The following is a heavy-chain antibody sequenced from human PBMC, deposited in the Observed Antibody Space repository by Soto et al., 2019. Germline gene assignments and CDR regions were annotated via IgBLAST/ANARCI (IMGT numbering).Heavy chain of an antibody. Sequence: SETLSLTCSVSGDSISGSPYYWGWIRQPPGKRLEWIGSIFHDGYIVYTPSLKSRVTISVDTSKNQFSLKLTSVAAADTAIYFCARLQTAGPHYWGRGILVTVSS. J-gene: IGHJ4*02. V-gene: IGHV4-39*01. CDR1: GDSISGSPYY. CDR3: ARLQTAGPHY. CDR2: IFHDGYI. D-gene: IGHD6-13*01.